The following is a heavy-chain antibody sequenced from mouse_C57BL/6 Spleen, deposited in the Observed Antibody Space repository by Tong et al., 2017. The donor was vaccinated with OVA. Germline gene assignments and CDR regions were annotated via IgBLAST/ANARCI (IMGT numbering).Heavy chain of an antibody. J-gene: IGHJ1*03. CDR2: ISSGGSYT. CDR3: ARPDWYFDV. CDR1: GFTFSSYG. Sequence: EVQLQESGGGLVKPGGSLKLSCAASGFTFSSYGMSWVRQTPDKRLEWVATISSGGSYTYYPDSVKGRLTISRENAKNTLYLQMSSLKAEDAAMYYCARPDWYFDVWGTGTTVTVSS. V-gene: IGHV5-6*01.